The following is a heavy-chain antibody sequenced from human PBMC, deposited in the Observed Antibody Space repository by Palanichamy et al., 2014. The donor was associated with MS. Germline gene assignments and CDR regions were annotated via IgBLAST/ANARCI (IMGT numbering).Heavy chain of an antibody. Sequence: EVQLLESGGGLVQPGESLRLSCATSGFTFSSYSMTWVRQAPGKGLEWVSSLSGNGGYTYYADSVEGRFTVSRDNSKKTVDLQMDSLRADDTALYYCARGIFYDSSAYPDHWGQGILVTV. J-gene: IGHJ5*02. CDR3: ARGIFYDSSAYPDH. V-gene: IGHV3-23*01. CDR2: LSGNGGYT. CDR1: GFTFSSYS. D-gene: IGHD3-22*01.